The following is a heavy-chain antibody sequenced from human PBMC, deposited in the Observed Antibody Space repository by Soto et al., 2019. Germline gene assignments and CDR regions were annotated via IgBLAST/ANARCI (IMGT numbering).Heavy chain of an antibody. D-gene: IGHD1-26*01. Sequence: EVQMVESGGGLVKPGGSLRLTCRTFGFTFSSYTMNWVRQAPGKGLEWVSSISSGGRYIYYADSMKGRFTISRDNTNNSLYLQMNSLRVEDSAVYYCARDPRAIVGATGGDYWGPGTRVTVSS. CDR1: GFTFSSYT. V-gene: IGHV3-21*01. CDR2: ISSGGRYI. CDR3: ARDPRAIVGATGGDY. J-gene: IGHJ4*02.